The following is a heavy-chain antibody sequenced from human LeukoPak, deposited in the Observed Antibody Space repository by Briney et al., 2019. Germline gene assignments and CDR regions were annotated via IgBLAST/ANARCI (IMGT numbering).Heavy chain of an antibody. J-gene: IGHJ5*02. V-gene: IGHV3-53*01. CDR3: ARGKGDGYWGFDP. D-gene: IGHD5-24*01. CDR2: IYSGGST. CDR1: GFTVRNNY. Sequence: GGSLRLSCAASGFTVRNNYMSWVRQAPRKGVEWVSVIYSGGSTYYADSVKGRFTISRDNHKNTLYLQMNSLRAEDTAVSYCARGKGDGYWGFDPWGRGKVVIVSS.